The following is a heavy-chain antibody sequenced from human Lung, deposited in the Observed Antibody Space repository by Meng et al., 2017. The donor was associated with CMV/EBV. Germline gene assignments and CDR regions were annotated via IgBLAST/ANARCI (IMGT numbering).Heavy chain of an antibody. D-gene: IGHD1-20*01. CDR1: GFTFIYYT. V-gene: IGHV3-21*01. CDR2: ISSVSISI. Sequence: ESLKISCASSGFTFIYYTMNWVRQAPGKGLEWLSSISSVSISIFYSDSVRGRFTISRDNAENSLYLQMKSLRVDDTADYYCVRTKNLRYKWNPAAFDLWGQGTMVTVSS. CDR3: VRTKNLRYKWNPAAFDL. J-gene: IGHJ3*01.